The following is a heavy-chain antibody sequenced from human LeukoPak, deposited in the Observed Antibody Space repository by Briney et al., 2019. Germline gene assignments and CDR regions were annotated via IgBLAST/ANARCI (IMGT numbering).Heavy chain of an antibody. CDR2: ISGSGGST. Sequence: PGGSLRLSCAASGFTFSSYAMSWVRQAPGKGLEWVSAISGSGGSTYYADSVKGRFTISRDNSKNTLYLQMNSLRAEDTAVYYCAKSNGIVGATHGFDYWGQGTLVTVSS. CDR1: GFTFSSYA. CDR3: AKSNGIVGATHGFDY. V-gene: IGHV3-23*01. D-gene: IGHD1-26*01. J-gene: IGHJ4*02.